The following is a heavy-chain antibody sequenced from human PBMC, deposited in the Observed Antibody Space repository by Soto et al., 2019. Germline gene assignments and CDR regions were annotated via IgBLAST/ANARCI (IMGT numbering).Heavy chain of an antibody. CDR2: INYSGST. J-gene: IGHJ4*02. Sequence: QVQLQESGPGLVKPSQTLSLTCTVSGGSISSGGYYWSWIRQHPGKGLEWIGYINYSGSTYYNPSLTSLATISVDTSKNQSLATLISVTAADTAVYYCARVRTSSPATGDYGGQVTLGTFSS. CDR1: GGSISSGGYY. CDR3: ARVRTSSPATGDY. D-gene: IGHD3-10*01. V-gene: IGHV4-31*01.